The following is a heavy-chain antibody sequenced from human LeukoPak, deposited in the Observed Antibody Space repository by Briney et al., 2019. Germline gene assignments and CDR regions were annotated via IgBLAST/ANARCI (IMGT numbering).Heavy chain of an antibody. Sequence: PGGSLRLSCAASGFTFSSYAMSSVRQAPGKGLEGVSAISGSGGSTYYADSVKGRSTISRDNSKNTLYLQMNSLRAEDTAVYYCAKDSLYSSGLPYFDYWGQGTLVTVSS. CDR2: ISGSGGST. CDR1: GFTFSSYA. CDR3: AKDSLYSSGLPYFDY. J-gene: IGHJ4*02. V-gene: IGHV3-23*01. D-gene: IGHD6-19*01.